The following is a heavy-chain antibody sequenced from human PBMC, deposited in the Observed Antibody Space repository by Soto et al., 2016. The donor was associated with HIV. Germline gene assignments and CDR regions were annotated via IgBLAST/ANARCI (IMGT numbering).Heavy chain of an antibody. CDR1: GFTFSNAW. CDR2: IKSKTDGGTT. D-gene: IGHD6-13*01. V-gene: IGHV3-15*01. J-gene: IGHJ6*02. Sequence: EVQLVESGGGLVKPGGSLRLSCAASGFTFSNAWMSWVRQAPGKGLEWVGRIKSKTDGGTTDYAAPVKGRFTISRDDSKNTLYLQMNSLKTEDTAVYYCTTGHYRSSWYGDYYYYGMDVWGQGTTVTVSS. CDR3: TTGHYRSSWYGDYYYYGMDV.